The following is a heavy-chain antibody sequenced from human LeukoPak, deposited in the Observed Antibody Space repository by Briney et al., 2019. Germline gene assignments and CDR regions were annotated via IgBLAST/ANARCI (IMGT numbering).Heavy chain of an antibody. Sequence: ASVKVSCKASGNTFIGYWIHWVRQAPGQGLEWMGAINPRGDATIGAQKFQGRVTTTRDTSTSTVYIELSNLRSEDTAMYYCAREGQQLKHFDYWGQGTLVTVSS. CDR1: GNTFIGYW. J-gene: IGHJ4*02. V-gene: IGHV1-46*01. CDR3: AREGQQLKHFDY. CDR2: INPRGDAT. D-gene: IGHD1-1*01.